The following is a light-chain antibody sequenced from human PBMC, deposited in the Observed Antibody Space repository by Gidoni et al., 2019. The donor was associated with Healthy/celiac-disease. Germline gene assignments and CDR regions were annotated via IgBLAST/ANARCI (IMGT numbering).Light chain of an antibody. CDR3: QQYGSSPIT. V-gene: IGKV3-20*01. Sequence: EIVLTQSPGTLSLSPGERATLSCRASQSVSSSYLAWYQQKPGQAPRLLIYGASRRATGIPDRFCGSGSGTDFTLTISRLAPEDFAVYYCQQYGSSPITFGQGTRLEI. CDR1: QSVSSSY. J-gene: IGKJ5*01. CDR2: GAS.